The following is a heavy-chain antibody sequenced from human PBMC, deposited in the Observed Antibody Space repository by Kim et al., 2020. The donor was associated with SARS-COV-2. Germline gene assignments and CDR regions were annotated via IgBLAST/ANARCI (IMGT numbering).Heavy chain of an antibody. CDR3: FYGGGYSYDPDY. CDR1: GYSFTSYW. CDR2: IDPSDSYT. Sequence: GESLKISCKGSGYSFTSYWISWVRQMPGKGLEWMGRIDPSDSYTNYSPSFQGHVTISADKSISTAYLQWSSLKASDTAMYYCFYGGGYSYDPDYWGQGTLVTVSS. V-gene: IGHV5-10-1*01. D-gene: IGHD5-18*01. J-gene: IGHJ4*02.